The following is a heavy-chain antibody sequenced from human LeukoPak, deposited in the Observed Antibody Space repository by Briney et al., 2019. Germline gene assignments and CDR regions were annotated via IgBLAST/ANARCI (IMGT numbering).Heavy chain of an antibody. Sequence: PSETLSLTCTVSGGSISSYYWSWIRQPPGKGLEWIGYIYYSGSTNYNPSLKSRVTISVDTSKNQFPLKLSSVTAADTAVYYCARGPSLYSSSWYYFDYWGQGTLVTVSS. CDR3: ARGPSLYSSSWYYFDY. D-gene: IGHD6-13*01. CDR2: IYYSGST. J-gene: IGHJ4*02. V-gene: IGHV4-59*01. CDR1: GGSISSYY.